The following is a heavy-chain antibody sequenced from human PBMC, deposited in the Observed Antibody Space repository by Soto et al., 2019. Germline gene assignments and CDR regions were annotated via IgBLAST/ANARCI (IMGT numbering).Heavy chain of an antibody. D-gene: IGHD2-8*01. Sequence: TNTFAGVSIIIGSGCTLIRTTPQRGVEYIGEIFHDGTANYYPSFERRVAISVDTSKNQFSLKLTSVTAADTAIYFCARLVYETRLNYMYSAFWGQGALVPGSS. CDR2: IFHDGTA. V-gene: IGHV4-4*01. J-gene: IGHJ4*02. CDR3: ARLVYETRLNYMYSAF. CDR1: GVSIIIGSG.